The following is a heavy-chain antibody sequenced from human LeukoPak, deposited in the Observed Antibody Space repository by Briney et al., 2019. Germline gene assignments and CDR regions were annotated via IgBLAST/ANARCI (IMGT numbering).Heavy chain of an antibody. CDR3: ARLEYNFGTI. V-gene: IGHV4-59*08. J-gene: IGHJ4*02. CDR1: GGSISGYY. D-gene: IGHD1-20*01. CDR2: IHYSGST. Sequence: SETLSLTCTVSGGSISGYYWSWIRQPPGMGLEWIAYIHYSGSTNYNPSLKGRVTISVDTSNNEFSLKLSSVTAADTAVYYCARLEYNFGTIWGQGALVTVSP.